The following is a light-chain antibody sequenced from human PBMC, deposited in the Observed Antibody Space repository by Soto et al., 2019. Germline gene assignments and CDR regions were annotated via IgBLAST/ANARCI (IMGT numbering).Light chain of an antibody. J-gene: IGKJ3*01. CDR2: DAS. V-gene: IGKV3-20*01. CDR1: QSVSNTY. CDR3: QHYGRSPGLFT. Sequence: EIVLTQSPGTLSLSPGERATLSCRASQSVSNTYLAWYQQKPGQAPRLLIYDASSRATGIPDRFSGSVSGTDFTLTISRLEPEDFAVYYCQHYGRSPGLFTFGPGTKVDIK.